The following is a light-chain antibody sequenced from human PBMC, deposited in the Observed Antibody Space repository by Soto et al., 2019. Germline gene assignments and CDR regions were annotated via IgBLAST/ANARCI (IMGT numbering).Light chain of an antibody. Sequence: QSMLTQPPSVSGTPGQRVTISCSGSSSNIGSHLVNWYQQVPGTAPRLLIYTNNQRPSGVPDRFSDSKSGTSASLAISGLQSEDEAHYYCATWDASLQSWVFGGGTKVTVL. J-gene: IGLJ3*02. CDR2: TNN. CDR3: ATWDASLQSWV. CDR1: SSNIGSHL. V-gene: IGLV1-44*01.